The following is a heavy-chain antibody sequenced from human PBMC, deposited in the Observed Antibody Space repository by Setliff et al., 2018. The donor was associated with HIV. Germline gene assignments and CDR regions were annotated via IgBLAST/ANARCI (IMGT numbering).Heavy chain of an antibody. V-gene: IGHV4-39*01. CDR1: GGSISSSSYY. CDR3: ARLRREEQWLVRGWFDP. CDR2: IYYSGST. D-gene: IGHD6-19*01. Sequence: SETLSLTCTVSGGSISSSSYYWGWIRQPPGKGLEWIGSIYYSGSTYCNPSPKSRVTISVDTSKNQFSLKLSSVTAADTAVYYCARLRREEQWLVRGWFDPWGQGTLVTVSS. J-gene: IGHJ5*02.